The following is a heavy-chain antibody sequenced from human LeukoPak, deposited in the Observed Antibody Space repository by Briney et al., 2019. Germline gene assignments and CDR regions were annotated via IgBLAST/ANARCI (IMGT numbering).Heavy chain of an antibody. D-gene: IGHD2-21*01. CDR2: ISGSGTNT. CDR1: GLTFSSYA. Sequence: GGSLRLSCAASGLTFSSYAMSWVRQGPGKGLEWVSGISGSGTNTYYADSVKGRFTISRDNSKSTLYLQMNNLRAEDTAVYYCATERGDSPDYWGQGTLVTVSS. V-gene: IGHV3-23*01. CDR3: ATERGDSPDY. J-gene: IGHJ4*02.